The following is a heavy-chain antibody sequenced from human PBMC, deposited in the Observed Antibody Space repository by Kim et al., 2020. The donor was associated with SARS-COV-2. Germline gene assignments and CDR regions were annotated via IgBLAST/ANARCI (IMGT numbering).Heavy chain of an antibody. CDR3: ARDRGKSGSYFQ. V-gene: IGHV4-39*07. J-gene: IGHJ4*02. D-gene: IGHD1-26*01. CDR1: GGSISSRSYY. CDR2: IYYSGST. Sequence: SETLSLTCTVSGGSISSRSYYWGWIRQPPGKGLEWIGSIYYSGSTYYNPSLKSRVTISVDTSKNQFSLKLSSVTAADTAVYYCARDRGKSGSYFQWGQGTLVTVSS.